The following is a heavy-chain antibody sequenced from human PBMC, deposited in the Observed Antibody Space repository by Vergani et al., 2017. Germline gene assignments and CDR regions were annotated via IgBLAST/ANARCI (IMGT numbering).Heavy chain of an antibody. CDR2: IYHSGST. J-gene: IGHJ4*02. CDR3: ARLVSSSTIDY. CDR1: GYSISSGYY. Sequence: QVQLQESGPGLVKPSETLSLTCAVSGYSISSGYYWGWIRQPPGEGLEWIGSIYHSGSTYYNPSLKSRVTISVDTSKNQFSLKLSSVTAADTAVYYCARLVSSSTIDYWGQGTLVTVSS. D-gene: IGHD6-13*01. V-gene: IGHV4-38-2*01.